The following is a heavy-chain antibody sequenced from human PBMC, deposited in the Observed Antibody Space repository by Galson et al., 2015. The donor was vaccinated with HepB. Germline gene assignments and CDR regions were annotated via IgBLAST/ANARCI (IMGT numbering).Heavy chain of an antibody. CDR2: ISFDGRSV. CDR1: GFPFNEYA. V-gene: IGHV3-30-3*02. Sequence: SLRLSCASSGFPFNEYALHWVRQAPGKGLEWLAVISFDGRSVYYGDSVKGRFTASRDNSRSTLFLQMNSLRPDDTAVYYCAKNFAQWLALGGFFDMWGQGALVSVSS. CDR3: AKNFAQWLALGGFFDM. J-gene: IGHJ4*02. D-gene: IGHD3-22*01.